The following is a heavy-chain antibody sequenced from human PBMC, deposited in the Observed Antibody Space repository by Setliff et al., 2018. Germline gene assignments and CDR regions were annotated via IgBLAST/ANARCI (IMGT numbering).Heavy chain of an antibody. CDR1: GFTFSAHY. V-gene: IGHV4-38-2*02. D-gene: IGHD3-22*01. CDR3: ARDIAYYYDSSGPSGY. J-gene: IGHJ4*02. Sequence: GSLRLSCAASGFTFSAHYMDWLRQAPGKGLEWVGNIGHTGSINYNPSLKSRLTISRGTSKNQVSLKLNSVTATDTAVYYCARDIAYYYDSSGPSGYWGQGTLVTVSS. CDR2: IGHTGSI.